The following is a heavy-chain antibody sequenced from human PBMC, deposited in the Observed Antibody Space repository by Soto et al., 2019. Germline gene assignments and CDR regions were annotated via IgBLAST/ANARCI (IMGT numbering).Heavy chain of an antibody. CDR2: INPSGVKT. D-gene: IGHD5-12*01. V-gene: IGHV1-46*01. J-gene: IGHJ4*02. CDR3: ARAGTGHNSGWTSELGY. Sequence: QVQSVQSGAELRKPGASVKVSCKASGYTFSSYYVHWVRQAPGQGLEWMGLINPSGVKTTYAQKFQGRVTMTRDTATTTVYMELSGLRSEDTAVYYCARAGTGHNSGWTSELGYWGQGTLVTVSS. CDR1: GYTFSSYY.